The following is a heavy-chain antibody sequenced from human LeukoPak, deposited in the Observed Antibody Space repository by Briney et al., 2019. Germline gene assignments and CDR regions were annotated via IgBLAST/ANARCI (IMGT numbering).Heavy chain of an antibody. D-gene: IGHD3-22*01. CDR2: ISGSGGST. V-gene: IGHV3-23*01. Sequence: GGSLRLSCAASGFTFSSHAMSWVRQAPGKGLEWVSAISGSGGSTYYADSVKGRFTISRDNSKNTLYLQMNSLRAEDTAVYYCAKDKGRTTMIVVVYFDYWGQGTLVTVSS. J-gene: IGHJ4*02. CDR1: GFTFSSHA. CDR3: AKDKGRTTMIVVVYFDY.